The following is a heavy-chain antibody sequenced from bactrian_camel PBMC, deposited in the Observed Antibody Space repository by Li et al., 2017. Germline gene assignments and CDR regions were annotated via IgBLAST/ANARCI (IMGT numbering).Heavy chain of an antibody. Sequence: HVQLVESGGDSVEAGGSLTLSCKASGDISNYCMGWFRQAPGKERRGIASIATDGTRTYLASVKGRFTISRDNANNTLYLQMNSLKPDDTAMYYCAAVEGRDSRYLPVHASEYKYWGQGTQVTVS. D-gene: IGHD6*01. CDR2: IATDGTR. V-gene: IGHV3S53*01. J-gene: IGHJ4*01. CDR3: AAVEGRDSRYLPVHASEYKY. CDR1: GDISNYC.